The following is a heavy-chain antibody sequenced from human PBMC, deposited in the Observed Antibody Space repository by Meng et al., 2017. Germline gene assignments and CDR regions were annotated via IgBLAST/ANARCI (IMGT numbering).Heavy chain of an antibody. Sequence: VHLVESGGGLVRPGGSLSLSCAAPGFPFSSYAMSWVRQAPGKGLEWVSAISGSGGSTYYADSVKGRFTISRDNSKNTLYLQMNSLRAEDTAVYYCASVSGSYFVHWGQGTLVTVSS. J-gene: IGHJ4*02. V-gene: IGHV3-23*04. CDR3: ASVSGSYFVH. CDR1: GFPFSSYA. D-gene: IGHD1-26*01. CDR2: ISGSGGST.